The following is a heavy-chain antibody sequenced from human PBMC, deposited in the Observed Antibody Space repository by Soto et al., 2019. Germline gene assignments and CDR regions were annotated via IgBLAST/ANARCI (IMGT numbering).Heavy chain of an antibody. Sequence: PGGSLRLSCAASGFTFSSYAMHWVRQAPGKGLEWVAVISYDGSNKYYADSVKGRFTISRDNSKNTLYLQMNSLRAEDTAVYYCARDSDRRRLQYTDYWGQGTLVTVSS. CDR2: ISYDGSNK. CDR3: ARDSDRRRLQYTDY. D-gene: IGHD4-4*01. J-gene: IGHJ4*02. CDR1: GFTFSSYA. V-gene: IGHV3-30-3*01.